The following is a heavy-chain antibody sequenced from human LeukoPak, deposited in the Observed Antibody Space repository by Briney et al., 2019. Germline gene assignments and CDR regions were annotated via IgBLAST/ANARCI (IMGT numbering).Heavy chain of an antibody. CDR3: ARVVPAASYYYYYMDV. J-gene: IGHJ6*03. CDR2: ISSSSSYI. V-gene: IGHV3-21*01. CDR1: GFTFSSYS. Sequence: GGSLRLSCAASGFTFSSYSMNWVRQAPGKGLEWVSSISSSSSYIYYADSVKGRFTISRDNAKNSLYLQMNSLRAEDTAVYYCARVVPAASYYYYYMDVWGKGTTVTVSS. D-gene: IGHD2-2*01.